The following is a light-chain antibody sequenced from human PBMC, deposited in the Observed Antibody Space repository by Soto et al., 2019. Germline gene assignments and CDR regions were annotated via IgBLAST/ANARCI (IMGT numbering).Light chain of an antibody. Sequence: DIQLTQSPSFLSASVGDRVTITCRASQGISSYLAWYQQKPGKAAKLLIYAASTLQSGVPSRFSGSGSGTEFTLTISSLQPEDFATYYCQQLNSYPPVFGGGTKVEIK. CDR2: AAS. V-gene: IGKV1-9*01. CDR3: QQLNSYPPV. CDR1: QGISSY. J-gene: IGKJ4*01.